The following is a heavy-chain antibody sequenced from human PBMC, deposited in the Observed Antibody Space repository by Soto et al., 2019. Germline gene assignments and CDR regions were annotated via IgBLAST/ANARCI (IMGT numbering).Heavy chain of an antibody. CDR1: GGSISSYY. J-gene: IGHJ6*02. CDR2: IYYSGST. CDR3: ARKSGGYYYGMDV. Sequence: SETLSLTCTVSGGSISSYYWSWIRQPPGKGLEWIGYIYYSGSTNYNPPLKSRVTISVDTSKDQFSLKLSSVTAADTAVYYCARKSGGYYYGMDVWGQGTTVTVSS. V-gene: IGHV4-59*01. D-gene: IGHD3-16*01.